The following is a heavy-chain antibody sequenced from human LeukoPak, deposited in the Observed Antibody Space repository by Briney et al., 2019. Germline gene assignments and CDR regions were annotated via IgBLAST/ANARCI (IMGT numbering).Heavy chain of an antibody. CDR3: ARDGILGSHDC. D-gene: IGHD3-3*02. V-gene: IGHV3-7*01. J-gene: IGHJ4*02. CDR2: IEQDGSEK. Sequence: GGSLRLSCAASGFTFSNYWMSWVRQTPGKGLEWVATIEQDGSEKYYVDSVKGRFTISRDNAKNTLFLQMNSLRAEDTAVYYCARDGILGSHDCWGQGTLVTVSS. CDR1: GFTFSNYW.